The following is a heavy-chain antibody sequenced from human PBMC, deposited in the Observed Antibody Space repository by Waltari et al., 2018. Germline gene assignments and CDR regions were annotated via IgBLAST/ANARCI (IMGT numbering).Heavy chain of an antibody. CDR2: IKQDGTEK. V-gene: IGHV3-7*03. Sequence: EVQLVESGGGLVQPGGSLRLSCVASEFSFSTYWMSWVRQAPGKGLEWRANIKQDGTEKNDVDAVKVRFTISRDNAETSVYLRMSNLRVDDTATYYCAAGSGWVFESWGQGTLVTVSS. J-gene: IGHJ4*02. CDR3: AAGSGWVFES. D-gene: IGHD6-19*01. CDR1: EFSFSTYW.